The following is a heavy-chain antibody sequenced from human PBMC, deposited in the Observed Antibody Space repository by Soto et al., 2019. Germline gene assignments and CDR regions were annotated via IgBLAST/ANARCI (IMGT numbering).Heavy chain of an antibody. CDR1: GFLLSTSGVG. Sequence: SCPTLVNPTQTLTLTCTFSGFLLSTSGVGVGWIRQPPGKALEWLALIYWDDDKRYSPSLKSRLTITKDTSKNQVVLTMTNMDPVDTATYYCEHSPDCSSTSCYSWFDPWGQGTLVTVSS. V-gene: IGHV2-5*02. CDR3: EHSPDCSSTSCYSWFDP. J-gene: IGHJ5*02. CDR2: IYWDDDK. D-gene: IGHD2-2*02.